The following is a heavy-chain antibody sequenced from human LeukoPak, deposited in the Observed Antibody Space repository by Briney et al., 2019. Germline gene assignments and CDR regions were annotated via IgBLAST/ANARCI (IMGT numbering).Heavy chain of an antibody. Sequence: GGSLRLSCAASGFTFSSYSMNWVRQAPGKGLEWVSSISTSGSCIYYADSVKGRFTISRDNAKNSLYLQMNSLRAEDTAVYYCASDPGGGGWYFDLWGRGTLVTVSS. CDR1: GFTFSSYS. V-gene: IGHV3-21*01. J-gene: IGHJ2*01. CDR3: ASDPGGGGWYFDL. CDR2: ISTSGSCI. D-gene: IGHD3-16*01.